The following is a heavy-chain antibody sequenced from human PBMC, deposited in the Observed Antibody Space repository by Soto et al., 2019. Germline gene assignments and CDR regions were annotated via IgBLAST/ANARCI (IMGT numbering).Heavy chain of an antibody. CDR1: GFSFRSYW. D-gene: IGHD3-9*01. CDR2: ISSDGTTT. J-gene: IGHJ4*02. V-gene: IGHV3-74*01. Sequence: EVQLVESGGGLVQSGGSLGLSCVASGFSFRSYWMHWVRQAPGKGLVWVARISSDGTTTTYADSANGRFTVSRGNAANTLYLQMSSLRAEDTAVYYCAREYYGVLTGYYNDYWGQGTLVTVSS. CDR3: AREYYGVLTGYYNDY.